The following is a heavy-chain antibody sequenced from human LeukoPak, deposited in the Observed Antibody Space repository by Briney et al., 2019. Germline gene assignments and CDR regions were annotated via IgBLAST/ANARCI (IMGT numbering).Heavy chain of an antibody. V-gene: IGHV3-64*01. D-gene: IGHD6-19*01. CDR1: GFTFSSYA. CDR2: ISSNGGST. Sequence: GGSLRLSCAASGFTFSSYAMHWVRQAPGKGLEYVSAISSNGGSTYYANSVKGRFTISRDNSKNTLYLQMGSLSAEDMAVYYCAREGGSGWLYYFDYWGQGTLVTVSS. J-gene: IGHJ4*02. CDR3: AREGGSGWLYYFDY.